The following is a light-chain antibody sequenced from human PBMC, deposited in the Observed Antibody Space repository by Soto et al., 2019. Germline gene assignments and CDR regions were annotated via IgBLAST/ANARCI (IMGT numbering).Light chain of an antibody. V-gene: IGKV3-20*01. J-gene: IGKJ4*01. Sequence: EIVLTQSPGTLSLSPGEGATLSCRASQSVSSRYLAWYQQKPGQAPRLLFYGASSRATGIPDRFSGSGSGTDFTLTITRLEPEDFAVYYCQQYGSSPPVTFGGGTKVEIK. CDR3: QQYGSSPPVT. CDR2: GAS. CDR1: QSVSSRY.